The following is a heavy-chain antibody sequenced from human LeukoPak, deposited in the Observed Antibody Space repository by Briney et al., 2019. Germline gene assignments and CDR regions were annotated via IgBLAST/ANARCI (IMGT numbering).Heavy chain of an antibody. V-gene: IGHV3-23*01. CDR3: ASAPDYDILTGYYNIAGWFDP. Sequence: NPGGSLRLSCAASGFTFSSYAMSWVRQAPGKGLEWVSAISGSGGSTYYADSVKGRFTISRDNSKNTLYLQMNSLRAEDTAVYYCASAPDYDILTGYYNIAGWFDPWGQGTLVTVSS. J-gene: IGHJ5*02. CDR2: ISGSGGST. CDR1: GFTFSSYA. D-gene: IGHD3-9*01.